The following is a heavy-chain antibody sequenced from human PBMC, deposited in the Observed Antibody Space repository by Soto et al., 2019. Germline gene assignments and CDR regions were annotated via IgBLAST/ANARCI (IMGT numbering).Heavy chain of an antibody. V-gene: IGHV3-33*08. CDR3: ARDYYDSSGYEAFDI. Sequence: PGGSLRLSCAASGFTFSSYAMSWVRQAPGKGRKWVAVIWYDGSNKYYADSVKGRLTISRDNSKNTLYLQMNSLRAEDTSVFYCARDYYDSSGYEAFDIWGQGTMVTVSS. J-gene: IGHJ3*02. CDR1: GFTFSSYA. D-gene: IGHD3-22*01. CDR2: IWYDGSNK.